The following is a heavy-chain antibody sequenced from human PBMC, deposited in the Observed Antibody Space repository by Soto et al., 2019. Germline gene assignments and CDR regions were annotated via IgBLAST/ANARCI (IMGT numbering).Heavy chain of an antibody. J-gene: IGHJ4*02. D-gene: IGHD6-13*01. Sequence: GASVKVSCKASGGTFSSYTISWVRQAPGQGLEWMGRIIPILGIANYAQKFQGRVTITADKSTSTAYMELSSLRSEDTAVYYCARVASEYSSSWYYFDYWGQGTLVTVSS. V-gene: IGHV1-69*02. CDR2: IIPILGIA. CDR1: GGTFSSYT. CDR3: ARVASEYSSSWYYFDY.